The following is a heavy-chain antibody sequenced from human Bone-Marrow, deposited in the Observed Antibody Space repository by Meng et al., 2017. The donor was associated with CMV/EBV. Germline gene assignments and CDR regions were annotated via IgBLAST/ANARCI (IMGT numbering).Heavy chain of an antibody. Sequence: GESLKISCAASGFTFDDYTMHWVRQAPVKGLEWVSLISWDGGSTYYADSVKGRFTISRDNSKNSLYLQMNSLRTEDTALYYCAKDIAGGPAAWGQGPTVPVPS. CDR1: GFTFDDYT. D-gene: IGHD6-13*01. CDR2: ISWDGGST. J-gene: IGHJ6*02. CDR3: AKDIAGGPAA. V-gene: IGHV3-43*01.